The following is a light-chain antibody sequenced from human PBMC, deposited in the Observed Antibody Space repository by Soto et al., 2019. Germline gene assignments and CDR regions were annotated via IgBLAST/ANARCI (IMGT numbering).Light chain of an antibody. CDR1: SSNLGAGYD. V-gene: IGLV1-40*01. CDR3: QSYDSSLIVSKV. CDR2: ANS. J-gene: IGLJ1*01. Sequence: QLVLTQPPSVSGAPGQRVTISCSGSSSNLGAGYDVQWYQQFPGTAPKLLIYANSARPSGVPDRFSGSKSGTSASLAITGLQAEDEADYYCQSYDSSLIVSKVFGTGTKLTVL.